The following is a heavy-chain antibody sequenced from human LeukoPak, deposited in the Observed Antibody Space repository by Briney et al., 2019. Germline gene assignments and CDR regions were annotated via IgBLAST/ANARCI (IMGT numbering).Heavy chain of an antibody. CDR3: ARGSQLLVYMDV. V-gene: IGHV3-23*01. CDR2: ITGSGGST. D-gene: IGHD2-2*01. Sequence: GGSLRLSCAASGFTFSSYAMSWVRQAPGKGLEWVSAITGSGGSTYYADSVKGRFTISRDNSKNSLYLQMNSLRAEDTAVYYCARGSQLLVYMDVWGKGTTVTVSS. CDR1: GFTFSSYA. J-gene: IGHJ6*03.